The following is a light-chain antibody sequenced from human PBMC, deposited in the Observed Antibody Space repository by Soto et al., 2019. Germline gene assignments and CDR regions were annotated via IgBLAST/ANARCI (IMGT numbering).Light chain of an antibody. V-gene: IGLV2-11*01. J-gene: IGLJ1*01. Sequence: QSVLTQPRSVSGSPGQSVTISCTGTSSDVGGYNYVSWYQQHPGKAPKLMIYDVSKRPSGVPDRFSGSKSGNTASLTISGLQAEDEADYYCCSYAGSYHYVFGTGTKLNVL. CDR3: CSYAGSYHYV. CDR1: SSDVGGYNY. CDR2: DVS.